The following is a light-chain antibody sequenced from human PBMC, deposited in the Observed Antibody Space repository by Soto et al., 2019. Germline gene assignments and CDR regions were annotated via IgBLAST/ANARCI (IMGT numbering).Light chain of an antibody. Sequence: EIVLTQSPGTLSLSGGERATLSCRASQSVSSSYLAWYQQKPGQAPRLLIYGASSRATGIPDRFSGSGSGTDFTLTISRLEPEDFAVYYCQQYGSSPLTFGGGTKVDIK. CDR1: QSVSSSY. V-gene: IGKV3-20*01. CDR3: QQYGSSPLT. J-gene: IGKJ4*01. CDR2: GAS.